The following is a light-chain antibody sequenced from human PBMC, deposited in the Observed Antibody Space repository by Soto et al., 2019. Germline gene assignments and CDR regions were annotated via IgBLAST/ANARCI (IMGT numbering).Light chain of an antibody. CDR3: QQYNDYSRT. CDR2: KAS. Sequence: DIQMTQSPSTLSASVGDRVTITCRASQSISSFLAWYQQKPGKAPRLLIYKASSLQSGVPSRFSGTGSGTEFTLTISSQQPDDSATYYCQQYNDYSRTFCQGTKLEIK. V-gene: IGKV1-5*03. J-gene: IGKJ2*01. CDR1: QSISSF.